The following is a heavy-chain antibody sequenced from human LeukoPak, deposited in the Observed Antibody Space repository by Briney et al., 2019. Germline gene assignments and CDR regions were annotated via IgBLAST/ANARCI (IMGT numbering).Heavy chain of an antibody. D-gene: IGHD1-26*01. Sequence: PSETLSLTCTVSGGSISSSSYYWGWIRQPPGKGLEWIGSIYYSGSTYYNPSLKSRVTISVDTSKNQFSLKLSSVTAADTAVYYCXRRWYSGSRGFDYWGQGTLVTVSS. CDR1: GGSISSSSYY. V-gene: IGHV4-39*01. J-gene: IGHJ4*02. CDR2: IYYSGST. CDR3: XRRWYSGSRGFDY.